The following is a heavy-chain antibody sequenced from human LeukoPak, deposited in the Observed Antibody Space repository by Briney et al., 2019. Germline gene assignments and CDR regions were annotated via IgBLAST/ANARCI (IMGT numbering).Heavy chain of an antibody. CDR2: ISGGGEST. V-gene: IGHV3-23*01. CDR3: AKGKYSSGGVPDY. D-gene: IGHD6-19*01. J-gene: IGHJ4*02. CDR1: ESTFSSHA. Sequence: GGSLRLSCVASESTFSSHAMNWVRQAPGKGLEWVSSISGGGESTYYADSVKGRFTVSRDNSKNTLYLQINSLRGEDTAVYYCAKGKYSSGGVPDYWGQGTLVTVSS.